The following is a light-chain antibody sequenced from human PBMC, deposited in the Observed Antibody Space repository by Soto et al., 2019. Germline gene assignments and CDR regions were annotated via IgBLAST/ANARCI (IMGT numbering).Light chain of an antibody. Sequence: EIVLTQSPATLSLSPEERATLSCRASQSVTTFLAWYQQKPDQAPRLLIYDPSTRATGIPSRFSGSGSGTDLTLTISSLEPEDFAVYCCQQHSNWPPVITFGGGTKVDIK. V-gene: IGKV3-11*01. CDR2: DPS. CDR1: QSVTTF. CDR3: QQHSNWPPVIT. J-gene: IGKJ4*01.